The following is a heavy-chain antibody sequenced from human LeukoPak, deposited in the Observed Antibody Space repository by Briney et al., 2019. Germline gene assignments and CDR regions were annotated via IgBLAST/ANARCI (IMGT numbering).Heavy chain of an antibody. D-gene: IGHD4-17*01. CDR1: GFTFSSYS. Sequence: PGGSLRLSCAASGFTFSSYSMNWVRQAPGKGLEWVSSISSSSSYIYYADSVKGRFTISRDNSKNTLYLQMNSLRAEDTAVYYCAKIATVMFDYWGQGTLVTVSS. CDR3: AKIATVMFDY. J-gene: IGHJ4*02. CDR2: ISSSSSYI. V-gene: IGHV3-21*04.